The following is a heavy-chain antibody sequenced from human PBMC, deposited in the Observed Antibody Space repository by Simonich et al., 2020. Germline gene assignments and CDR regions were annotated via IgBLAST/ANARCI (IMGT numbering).Heavy chain of an antibody. D-gene: IGHD6-13*01. CDR1: GFTFDAYA. CDR3: AKDVAAAGTEYFQH. Sequence: EVQLVESGGGLVQPGRSLRLSCAASGFTFDAYAMQWVRQAPGEGLEWVSGISWNNGSIGDADSVKGRFTISRDNAKNSLYLQMNSLRAEDTALYYCAKDVAAAGTEYFQHWGQGTLVTVSS. CDR2: ISWNNGSI. J-gene: IGHJ1*01. V-gene: IGHV3-9*01.